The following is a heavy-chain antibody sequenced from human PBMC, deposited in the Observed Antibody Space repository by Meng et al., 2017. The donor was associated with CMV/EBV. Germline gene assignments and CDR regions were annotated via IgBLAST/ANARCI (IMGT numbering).Heavy chain of an antibody. CDR1: GGSVRSGIYY. D-gene: IGHD4-23*01. CDR2: IYYSGST. J-gene: IGHJ4*02. CDR3: AGTPMVVTPYYFDY. Sequence: GGSVRSGIYYGRGIGLPPVKGLEWIGYIYYSGSTNYSPSLKSRVTISVDTSKNQFSLKLGSVTAADTAVYYCAGTPMVVTPYYFDYWGQGTLVTVSS. V-gene: IGHV4-61*01.